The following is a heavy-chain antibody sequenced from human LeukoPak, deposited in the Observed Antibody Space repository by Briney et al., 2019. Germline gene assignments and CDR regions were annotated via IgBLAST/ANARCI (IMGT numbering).Heavy chain of an antibody. J-gene: IGHJ5*02. V-gene: IGHV3-74*01. D-gene: IGHD6-13*01. Sequence: PGGSLRLSCAASGFSFSVFWMHWVRQVPGKGPVWVSRIKTDGSITDYADSVKGRFTISRDNAKNTLYLQMNSLRAEDTALYYCARAPRAAAGNYVNWFDPWGQGTLVTVSS. CDR2: IKTDGSIT. CDR1: GFSFSVFW. CDR3: ARAPRAAAGNYVNWFDP.